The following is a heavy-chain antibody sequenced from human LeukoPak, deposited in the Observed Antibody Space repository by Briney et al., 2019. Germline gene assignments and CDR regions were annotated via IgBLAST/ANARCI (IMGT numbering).Heavy chain of an antibody. CDR1: GYTFTGYY. CDR3: ARTAAAGTLFDY. CDR2: INPNSGGT. D-gene: IGHD6-13*01. J-gene: IGHJ4*02. V-gene: IGHV1-2*02. Sequence: ASVKVSCKASGYTFTGYYKHWVRQAPGQGLEWMGWINPNSGGTNYAQKFQGRVTMTRDTSISTAYMELSRLRSDDTAVYYCARTAAAGTLFDYWGQGTLVTVSS.